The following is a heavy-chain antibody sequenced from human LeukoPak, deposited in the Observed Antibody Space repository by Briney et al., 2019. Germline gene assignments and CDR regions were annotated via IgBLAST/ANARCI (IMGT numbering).Heavy chain of an antibody. J-gene: IGHJ4*02. V-gene: IGHV1-18*01. CDR2: ISAYNGNT. CDR3: ATSDSYPYYYDSSPFDY. CDR1: GYTFTSYG. D-gene: IGHD3-22*01. Sequence: ASVKVSCKASGYTFTSYGISWVRQAPGQGLEWMGWISAYNGNTNYAQKLQGRVTMTTDTSTSTAYMELRSLRSDDTAVYYCATSDSYPYYYDSSPFDYWGQGTLVTVSS.